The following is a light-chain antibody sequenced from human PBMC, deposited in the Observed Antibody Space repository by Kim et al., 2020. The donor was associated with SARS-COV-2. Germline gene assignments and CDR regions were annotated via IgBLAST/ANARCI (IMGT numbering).Light chain of an antibody. CDR3: QAWDSSTVV. V-gene: IGLV3-1*01. CDR1: KLGDKY. Sequence: LYPGQTASITCSGDKLGDKYACWYQQKPGQSPVLVIYQDSKRPSGIPERFSGSNSGNTATLTISGTQAMDEADYYCQAWDSSTVVFGGGTQLTVL. CDR2: QDS. J-gene: IGLJ2*01.